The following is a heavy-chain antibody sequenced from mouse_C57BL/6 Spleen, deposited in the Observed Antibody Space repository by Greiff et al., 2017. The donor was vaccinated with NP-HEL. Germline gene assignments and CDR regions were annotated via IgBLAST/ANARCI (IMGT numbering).Heavy chain of an antibody. CDR3: TRRGIFYGSSYFDY. CDR2: IDPSDSYT. CDR1: GYTFTSYW. J-gene: IGHJ2*01. D-gene: IGHD1-1*01. V-gene: IGHV1-50*01. Sequence: QVQLQQSGAELVKPGASVKLSCKASGYTFTSYWMQWVKQRPGQGLEWIGEIDPSDSYTNYNQKFKGKATLTVDTSSSTAYMQLSSLTSEDSAVYYCTRRGIFYGSSYFDYWGQGTTLTVSS.